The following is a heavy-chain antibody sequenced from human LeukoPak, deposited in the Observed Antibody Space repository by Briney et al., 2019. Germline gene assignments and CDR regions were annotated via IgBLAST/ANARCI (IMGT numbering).Heavy chain of an antibody. V-gene: IGHV4-34*01. J-gene: IGHJ3*02. CDR3: ARGRLDDDSSGYYPDAFDI. Sequence: PSETLSLTCAVYGGSFSGYYWSWIRQPPGKGLEWIGEINHSGSTNYNPSLKSRVTISVDTSKNQFSLKLSSVTAADTAVYYCARGRLDDDSSGYYPDAFDIWGQGTMVTVSS. CDR1: GGSFSGYY. D-gene: IGHD3-22*01. CDR2: INHSGST.